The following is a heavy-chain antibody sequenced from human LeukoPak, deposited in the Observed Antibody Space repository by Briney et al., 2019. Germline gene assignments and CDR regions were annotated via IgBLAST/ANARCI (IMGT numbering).Heavy chain of an antibody. D-gene: IGHD6-6*01. CDR1: GGSFSGYY. V-gene: IGHV4-34*01. J-gene: IGHJ4*02. Sequence: SETLSLTCAVYGGSFSGYYWSWIRQPPGKGLEWIGEINHSGSTNYNPSLKSRVTISVDTSKSQFSLKLSSVTAADTAVYYCARGLVAARNYFDYWGQGTLVTVSS. CDR3: ARGLVAARNYFDY. CDR2: INHSGST.